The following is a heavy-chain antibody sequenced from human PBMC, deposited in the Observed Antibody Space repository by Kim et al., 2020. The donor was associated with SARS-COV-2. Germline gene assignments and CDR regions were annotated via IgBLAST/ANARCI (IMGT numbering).Heavy chain of an antibody. V-gene: IGHV3-21*03. Sequence: GGSLRLSCAASGFTFSDYAMNWVRQAPGKGLEWVSSITSSSTYKSYADSGRGPFTISKYNANNSLYLQSNSLRDAAAALYYCARPYPRAGSTTFYCCGQG. D-gene: IGHD1-26*01. CDR3: ARPYPRAGSTTFYC. CDR2: ITSSSTYK. J-gene: IGHJ3*01. CDR1: GFTFSDYA.